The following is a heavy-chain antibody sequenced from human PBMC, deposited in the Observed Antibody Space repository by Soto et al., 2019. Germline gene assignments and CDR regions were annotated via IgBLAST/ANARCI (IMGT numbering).Heavy chain of an antibody. V-gene: IGHV5-51*01. CDR1: GYSFTNYW. CDR3: ARGVGGSLGGGPGMDV. D-gene: IGHD2-15*01. Sequence: PGESLKISCKGSGYSFTNYWIGWVRQMPGKGLEWMGLMYPADSDSRYNPSFQGQVTISADKSISTAYLQWISLKASDSAMYYCARGVGGSLGGGPGMDVWGQGTTVTVSS. J-gene: IGHJ6*02. CDR2: MYPADSDS.